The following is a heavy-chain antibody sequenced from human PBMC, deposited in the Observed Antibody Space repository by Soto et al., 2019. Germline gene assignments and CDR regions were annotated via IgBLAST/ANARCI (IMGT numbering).Heavy chain of an antibody. CDR1: GFTFRTYA. CDR2: ISGSGSFT. CDR3: AKIPTGSGSSKFDY. D-gene: IGHD3-10*01. Sequence: PGGSLRLSCAASGFTFRTYAMNWVRQAPGKGLEWISAISGSGSFTHYADSVRGRFTISRDNSQNQLYLQMNNLRGDDTAMYYCAKIPTGSGSSKFDYWGQGIQVTVPS. V-gene: IGHV3-23*01. J-gene: IGHJ4*02.